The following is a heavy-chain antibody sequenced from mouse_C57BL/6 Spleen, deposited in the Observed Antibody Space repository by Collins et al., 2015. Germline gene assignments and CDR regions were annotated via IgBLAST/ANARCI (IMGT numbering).Heavy chain of an antibody. CDR2: IRSKSNNYAT. CDR3: VRDAYGNYFDY. J-gene: IGHJ2*01. V-gene: IGHV10S3*01. Sequence: EVQLVETGGGLVQPKGSLKLSCAASGFTFNTNAMNWVRQAPGKGLEWVARIRSKSNNYATYYADSVKDRFTISRDDSQSMLYLQMNNLKTEDTAMYYCVRDAYGNYFDYWGQGTTLTVSS. D-gene: IGHD2-1*01. CDR1: GFTFNTNA.